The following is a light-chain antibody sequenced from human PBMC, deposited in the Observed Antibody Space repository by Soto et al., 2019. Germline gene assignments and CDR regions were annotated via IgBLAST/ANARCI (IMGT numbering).Light chain of an antibody. J-gene: IGKJ3*01. CDR1: QDISNY. CDR3: HEYDNHPFP. Sequence: DIQMTQSPSSLSASVGDRVTITCQASQDISNYLNWYQQKPGKAPKLLIYDASNLETGIPSRFTGSGSGTYFTFTISSLEPEDIATYECHEYDNHPFPFGPGTKVD. CDR2: DAS. V-gene: IGKV1-33*01.